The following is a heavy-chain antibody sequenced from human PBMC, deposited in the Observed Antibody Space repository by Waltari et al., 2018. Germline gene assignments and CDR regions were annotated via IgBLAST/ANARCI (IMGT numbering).Heavy chain of an antibody. CDR3: RDNIAVDMYNWFDP. CDR1: GGTCSSDT. CDR2: FLPFLGIA. V-gene: IGHV1-69*02. D-gene: IGHD6-19*01. Sequence: QVQLVKSGAEVKKPGSSVKVSCKASGGTCSSDTISWVRQAPGQGLEWMGRFLPFLGIANYAQKFPGRVTITTYKSTSPAYMELSSLKSEDTAVYYSRDNIAVDMYNWFDPWGQGTLVTVSS. J-gene: IGHJ5*02.